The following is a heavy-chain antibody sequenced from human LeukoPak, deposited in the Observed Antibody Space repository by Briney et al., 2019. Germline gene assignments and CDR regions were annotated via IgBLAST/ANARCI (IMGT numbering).Heavy chain of an antibody. D-gene: IGHD6-19*01. CDR2: ISGSGGST. CDR1: GFTFSSYA. Sequence: QPGGSLRLSCAASGFTFSSYAMSGVGQPPGKGLDGVSAISGSGGSTYYAASVKGRFTISRDNSKNTLYLQMNSLRDADTAVYYCANTSSGRKKNWFAPWGQGTLVTVSS. V-gene: IGHV3-23*01. CDR3: ANTSSGRKKNWFAP. J-gene: IGHJ5*02.